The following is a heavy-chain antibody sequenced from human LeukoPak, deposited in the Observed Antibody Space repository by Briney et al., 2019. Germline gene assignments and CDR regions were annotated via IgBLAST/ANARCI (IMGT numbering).Heavy chain of an antibody. Sequence: PGGSLRLSCAASGFTFTNAWMSWVRQAPGKGLEWVGLIKSRSDGGTTDYAAPVKGRFTISRDDSKNTLYLHMNSLKTEDTAVYYCATHYYDSSGYGRYFDYWGQGTLVTVSS. CDR1: GFTFTNAW. CDR3: ATHYYDSSGYGRYFDY. J-gene: IGHJ4*02. D-gene: IGHD3-22*01. CDR2: IKSRSDGGTT. V-gene: IGHV3-15*01.